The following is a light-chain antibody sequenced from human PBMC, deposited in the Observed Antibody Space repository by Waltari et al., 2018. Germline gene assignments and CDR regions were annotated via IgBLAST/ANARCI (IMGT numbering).Light chain of an antibody. CDR2: GNN. Sequence: QSVLTQPPSVSGAPGQRVTLSCTGSSSTLRARDGVHCYQQLPGTAPRLLLYGNNNWPSGVPDRFSGSKSGTSASLAITGLQAEVEADYYCQSYDGSHVVFGGGTKLTVL. CDR3: QSYDGSHVV. J-gene: IGLJ2*01. CDR1: SSTLRARDG. V-gene: IGLV1-40*01.